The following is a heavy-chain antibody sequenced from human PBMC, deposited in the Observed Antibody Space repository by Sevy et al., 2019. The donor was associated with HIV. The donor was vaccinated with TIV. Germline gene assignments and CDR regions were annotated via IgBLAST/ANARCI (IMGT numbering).Heavy chain of an antibody. D-gene: IGHD6-25*01. J-gene: IGHJ4*02. CDR2: IVYDGSNK. CDR1: GFTFSSYG. CDR3: AKDFWQRHNYFDY. Sequence: GGSLRLSCAASGFTFSSYGMHWVRQAPGKGLEWVAVIVYDGSNKYYAESVKGRFTISRDNSKSTPYLQMNSLSAEDTAVYYCAKDFWQRHNYFDYWGQGTLVTVSS. V-gene: IGHV3-30*18.